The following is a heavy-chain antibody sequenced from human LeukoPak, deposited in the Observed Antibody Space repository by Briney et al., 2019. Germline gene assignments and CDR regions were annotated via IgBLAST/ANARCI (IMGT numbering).Heavy chain of an antibody. CDR2: IYYSGST. CDR1: GGSISSYY. J-gene: IGHJ3*02. CDR3: ARCYWNYGAFDI. V-gene: IGHV4-59*01. D-gene: IGHD1-7*01. Sequence: NPSETLSLTCTVSGGSISSYYWSWIRQPPGKGLEWIGYIYYSGSTNYNPSLKSRVTISVDTSKNQFSLKLSSVTAADTAVYYCARCYWNYGAFDIWGQGTMVTVSS.